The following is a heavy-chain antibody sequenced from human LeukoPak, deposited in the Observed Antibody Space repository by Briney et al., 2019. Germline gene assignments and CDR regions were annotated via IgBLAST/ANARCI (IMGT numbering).Heavy chain of an antibody. Sequence: SETLSLTCTASGYSISSGDYCGCIRPPPRGVLEWIGSIYHSGSTYYNPSLKSRVTISVDTSKNQLSLQLSTLTADDTAVYYCARRDYGSSGYYTFDGWGEGTLVTV. CDR2: IYHSGST. V-gene: IGHV4-38-2*02. CDR1: GYSISSGDY. J-gene: IGHJ4*02. D-gene: IGHD3-22*01. CDR3: ARRDYGSSGYYTFDG.